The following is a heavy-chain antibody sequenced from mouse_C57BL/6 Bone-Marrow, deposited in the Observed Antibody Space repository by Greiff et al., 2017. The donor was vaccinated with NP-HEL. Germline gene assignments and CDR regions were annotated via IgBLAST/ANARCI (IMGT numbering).Heavy chain of an antibody. J-gene: IGHJ3*01. D-gene: IGHD2-1*01. CDR2: ITPYNGGT. CDR1: GYTFTDYY. V-gene: IGHV1-19*01. CDR3: AYGNSCAY. Sequence: VQLQQSGPVLVKPGASVKMSCKASGYTFTDYYMNWVKQSHGKSLEWIGVITPYNGGTRYNQKFKGKATLTVDKSSSTAYMELNSLTAEDAAVYYCAYGNSCAYWGQGTLVTVSA.